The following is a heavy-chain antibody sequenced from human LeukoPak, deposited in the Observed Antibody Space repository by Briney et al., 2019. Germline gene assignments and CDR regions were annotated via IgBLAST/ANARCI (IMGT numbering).Heavy chain of an antibody. CDR3: ARGLTRWLHKYYFDY. CDR2: IYYSGDT. D-gene: IGHD5-24*01. CDR1: DGAIAGYS. Sequence: PSETLSLTCTVSDGAIAGYSWSWIRQPPGKGLEWIGYIYYSGDTNYNPSLQSRVTVSVDTSKNQFSLKLSSVTAADTAVYYCARGLTRWLHKYYFDYWGQGTLVTVSS. J-gene: IGHJ4*02. V-gene: IGHV4-59*12.